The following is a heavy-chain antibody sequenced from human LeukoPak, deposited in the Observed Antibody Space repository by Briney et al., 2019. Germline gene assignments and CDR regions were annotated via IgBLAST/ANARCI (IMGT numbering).Heavy chain of an antibody. D-gene: IGHD3-10*01. CDR2: IYYSGST. Sequence: PSETLSLTCTVSGGSISSGGYYWSWIRQHPGKGLEWIGYIYYSGSTYYNPSLKSRVTISVDTSKNQFSLKLSSVTAADTAVYYCAREVMVRAINYFDYWGQGTLVTVSS. J-gene: IGHJ4*02. CDR3: AREVMVRAINYFDY. CDR1: GGSISSGGYY. V-gene: IGHV4-31*03.